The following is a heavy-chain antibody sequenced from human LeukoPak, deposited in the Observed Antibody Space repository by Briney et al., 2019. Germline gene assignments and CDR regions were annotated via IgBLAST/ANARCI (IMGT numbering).Heavy chain of an antibody. CDR1: GYTFTSYY. CDR3: ARLGPDDALDI. J-gene: IGHJ3*02. CDR2: VNPSGGST. D-gene: IGHD1-26*01. Sequence: ASVKLSCKASGYTFTSYYLHWVRQAPGQGLEWMGMVNPSGGSTSYAQKFQGRVTMTRDTSTSTVYMELSSLRSEDTAVYYCARLGPDDALDIWGQGTMVTVSS. V-gene: IGHV1-46*01.